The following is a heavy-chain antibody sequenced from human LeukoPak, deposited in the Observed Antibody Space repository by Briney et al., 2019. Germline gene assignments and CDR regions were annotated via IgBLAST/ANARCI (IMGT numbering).Heavy chain of an antibody. D-gene: IGHD4-17*01. J-gene: IGHJ5*02. V-gene: IGHV4-34*01. CDR1: GGSFSGYY. Sequence: SETLSLTCAVYGGSFSGYYWSWIRQPPGKGLEWIGEINHSGSTNYNPSLKSRVTISVDTSKNQFSLKLSFVTAADTAVYYCARDSGTTGEVKFDPWGQGTLVTVSS. CDR3: ARDSGTTGEVKFDP. CDR2: INHSGST.